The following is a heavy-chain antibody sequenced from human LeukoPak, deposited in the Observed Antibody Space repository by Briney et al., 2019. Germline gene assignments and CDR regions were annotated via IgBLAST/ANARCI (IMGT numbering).Heavy chain of an antibody. Sequence: ASVMVSCKASGGTFSSYAISWVRQAPGQGLEWMGRIIPIFGIANYAQKFQGRVTITVDKSTSTAYMELSSLRSEDTAVYYCALGGVVVVAANNWFDPWGQGTLVTVSS. CDR3: ALGGVVVVAANNWFDP. V-gene: IGHV1-69*04. CDR2: IIPIFGIA. J-gene: IGHJ5*02. CDR1: GGTFSSYA. D-gene: IGHD2-15*01.